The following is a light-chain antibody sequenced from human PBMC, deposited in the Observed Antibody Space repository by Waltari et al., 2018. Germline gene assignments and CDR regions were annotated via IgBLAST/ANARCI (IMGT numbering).Light chain of an antibody. V-gene: IGKV3-20*01. J-gene: IGKJ1*01. CDR1: QSVARA. Sequence: EIVLTQSPGTLSLSPGERATLSCRASQSVARALAWYQQKPGQPPRLLIYNPYTRATGVPDRFSGGGSGTDFSLTISRLEPEDFAVYYCQNYVRLPATFGQGTKVEIK. CDR2: NPY. CDR3: QNYVRLPAT.